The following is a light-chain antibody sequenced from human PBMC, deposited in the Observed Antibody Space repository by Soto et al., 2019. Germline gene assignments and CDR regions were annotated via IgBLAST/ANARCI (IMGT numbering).Light chain of an antibody. Sequence: DIQMTQSPSTLSASVGDRVTITCRASQSVDRWLAWYQQRPGKAPKALIYKASNLESGVPSRLSGSGSGTEFTLTITSLQPGDIATYYGQQYTTLVTFGQGTMVEMK. CDR1: QSVDRW. CDR2: KAS. V-gene: IGKV1-5*03. CDR3: QQYTTLVT. J-gene: IGKJ1*01.